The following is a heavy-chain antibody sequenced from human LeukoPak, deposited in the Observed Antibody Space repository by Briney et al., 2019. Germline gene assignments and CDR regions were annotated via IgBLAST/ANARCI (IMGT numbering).Heavy chain of an antibody. V-gene: IGHV3-30*02. Sequence: GGSLRLSCAASGFTVSSNYMSWVRQAPGKGLEWVAFIRLDGSNKYYADSVKGRFTISRDNSENTLYLQMNSLRAEDTALYYCAKDAAYYYYIDVWGKGTTVTVSS. CDR3: AKDAAYYYYIDV. D-gene: IGHD2-15*01. CDR2: IRLDGSNK. J-gene: IGHJ6*03. CDR1: GFTVSSNY.